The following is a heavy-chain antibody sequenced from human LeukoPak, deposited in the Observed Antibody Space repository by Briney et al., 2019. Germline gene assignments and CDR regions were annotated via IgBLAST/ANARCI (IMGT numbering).Heavy chain of an antibody. J-gene: IGHJ4*02. D-gene: IGHD5-18*01. CDR3: ARALYSSGYFDY. CDR2: IYSGGST. V-gene: IGHV3-53*01. Sequence: PGGSLRLSCAASGFTVTSNYMSSVRQAPGKGLEWVSVIYSGGSTYYADSVKGQFTISRDNSKNTLYLQRKSLRAEDTAVYYCARALYSSGYFDYWGQGTLVTVSS. CDR1: GFTVTSNY.